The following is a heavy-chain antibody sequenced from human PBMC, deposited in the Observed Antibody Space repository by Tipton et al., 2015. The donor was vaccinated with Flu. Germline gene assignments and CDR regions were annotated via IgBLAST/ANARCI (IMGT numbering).Heavy chain of an antibody. D-gene: IGHD3-3*01. V-gene: IGHV1-2*04. CDR2: INPNSGGT. CDR3: ARGPYYDFWSGYWVDYYYYMDV. Sequence: QLVQSGAEVKKPGASVKVSCKASGYTFTGYYMHWVRQAPGQGLEWMGWINPNSGGTNYAQKFQGWVTMTRDTSISTAYMELSRLRSDDTAVYYCARGPYYDFWSGYWVDYYYYMDVWGKGTTVTVSS. CDR1: GYTFTGYY. J-gene: IGHJ6*03.